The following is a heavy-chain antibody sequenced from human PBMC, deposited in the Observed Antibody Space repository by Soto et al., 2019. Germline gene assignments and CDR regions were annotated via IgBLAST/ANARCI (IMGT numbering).Heavy chain of an antibody. CDR2: IYNSGST. V-gene: IGHV4-30-2*01. CDR1: GGYISVGYYS. D-gene: IGHD4-4*01. CDR3: ATYSKFFQI. Sequence: SEALSVTCAVSGGYISVGYYSWSWIRQPPGKGLEWIGFIYNSGSTYYNSSLKSRVTISVDRSKNHFFLNLTSVTAADTAVYYCATYSKFFQIWGQGTKVTVSS. J-gene: IGHJ3*02.